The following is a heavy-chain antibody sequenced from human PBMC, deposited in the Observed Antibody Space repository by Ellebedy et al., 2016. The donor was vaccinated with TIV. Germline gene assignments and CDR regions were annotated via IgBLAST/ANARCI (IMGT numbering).Heavy chain of an antibody. V-gene: IGHV4-59*01. D-gene: IGHD3-10*01. CDR2: FYSSGST. J-gene: IGHJ4*02. Sequence: MPSETLSLTCTVSGGSISSYYWSRIRQPPGKGLEWIGYFYSSGSTDYKPSLKSRVAISVDTSKNQFSLKLSSVTAADTAVYFCSGAYGRATPKYWGQGTLVTVSS. CDR1: GGSISSYY. CDR3: SGAYGRATPKY.